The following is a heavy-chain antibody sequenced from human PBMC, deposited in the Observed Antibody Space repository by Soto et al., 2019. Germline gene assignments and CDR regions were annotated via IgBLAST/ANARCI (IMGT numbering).Heavy chain of an antibody. CDR3: ARGGYYYYGMDV. CDR2: IYYSGST. J-gene: IGHJ6*02. CDR1: GGSISSYY. Sequence: SETLSLTCTVSGGSISSYYWSWIRQPPGKGLEWIGYIYYSGSTNYNPSLKSRVTISVDTSKNQFSLKLSSVTAADTAVYYCARGGYYYYGMDVWGQGTTVTVSS. V-gene: IGHV4-59*01.